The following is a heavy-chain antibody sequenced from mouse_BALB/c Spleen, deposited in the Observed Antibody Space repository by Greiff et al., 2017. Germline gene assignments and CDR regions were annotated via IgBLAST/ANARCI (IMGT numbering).Heavy chain of an antibody. CDR2: IWAGGST. V-gene: IGHV2-9*02. D-gene: IGHD2-3*01. J-gene: IGHJ3*01. CDR3: ARIYDGYPFAY. CDR1: GFSLTGYG. Sequence: VHLVESGPGLVAPSQSLSITCTVSGFSLTGYGVNWVRQPPGKGLERLGMIWAGGSTNYNSALMSRLSISKDNSKSQVFLKMNSLQTDDTAMYYCARIYDGYPFAYWGQGTLVTVSA.